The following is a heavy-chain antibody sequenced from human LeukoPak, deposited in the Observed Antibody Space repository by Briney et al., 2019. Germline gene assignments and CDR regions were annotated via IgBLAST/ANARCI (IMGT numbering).Heavy chain of an antibody. CDR2: ISGSAAIT. CDR1: GFTFSSYA. CDR3: AKDDHGYRNFDY. J-gene: IGHJ4*02. D-gene: IGHD5-18*01. Sequence: GGSLRLSCAASGFTFSSYAMSWVRQAPGKGLEWVSAISGSAAITYYADSVKGRFTISRDNSKNTLYLQMNSPRAEDTALYYCAKDDHGYRNFDYWGQGTLVTVSS. V-gene: IGHV3-23*01.